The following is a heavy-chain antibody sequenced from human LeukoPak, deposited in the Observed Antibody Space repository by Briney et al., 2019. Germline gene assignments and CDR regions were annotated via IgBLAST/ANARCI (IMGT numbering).Heavy chain of an antibody. CDR3: AREVLLWFGESRVDP. Sequence: GSLRLSCAASGFTFSDYYMSWIRQAPGKGLEWVGEINHSGSTNYNPSLKSRVTISVDTSKNQFSLKLSSVTAADTAVYYCAREVLLWFGESRVDPWGQGTLVTVSS. V-gene: IGHV4-34*01. CDR1: GFTFSDYY. J-gene: IGHJ5*02. D-gene: IGHD3-10*01. CDR2: INHSGST.